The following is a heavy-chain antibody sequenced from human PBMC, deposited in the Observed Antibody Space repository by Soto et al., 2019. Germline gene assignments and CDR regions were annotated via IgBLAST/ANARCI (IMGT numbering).Heavy chain of an antibody. CDR1: GFTFSNYA. Sequence: EVQLLESGGGLIQPGGSLRLSCAASGFTFSNYAMSWVLQAPGKGLEWVATINGDAGTTYYADSVEGRFSVSRDNSESTLFPQMSSLRAEDTAVYYCAKIPIMITVTHYFDYWGQGTLVTVSS. V-gene: IGHV3-23*01. D-gene: IGHD3-16*01. CDR3: AKIPIMITVTHYFDY. CDR2: INGDAGTT. J-gene: IGHJ4*02.